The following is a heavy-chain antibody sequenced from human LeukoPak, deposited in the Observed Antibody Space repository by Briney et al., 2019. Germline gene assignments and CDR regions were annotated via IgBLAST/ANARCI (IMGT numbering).Heavy chain of an antibody. J-gene: IGHJ4*02. CDR3: ARDILTGYSDY. CDR2: IYYSGST. D-gene: IGHD3-9*01. V-gene: IGHV4-59*01. CDR1: GGSISSYY. Sequence: SETLSLTWTVSGGSISSYYWSWIRQPPGKGLEWIGYIYYSGSTNYNPSLKSRVTISVDTSKNQFSLKLSSVTAADTAVYYCARDILTGYSDYWGQGTLVTVSS.